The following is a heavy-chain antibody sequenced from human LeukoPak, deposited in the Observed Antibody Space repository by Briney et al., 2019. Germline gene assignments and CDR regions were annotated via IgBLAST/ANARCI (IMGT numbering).Heavy chain of an antibody. D-gene: IGHD6-13*01. CDR2: INPSGGST. Sequence: GASVKVSCKASGYTFTSYYMHWVRQAPGQGLEWMGIINPSGGSTSYAQKFQGRVTMTRDTSTSTVYMELSSLRSEDTAVYYCARDRDPAAAEDWYYYGMDVWGQGTTVTVSS. CDR1: GYTFTSYY. CDR3: ARDRDPAAAEDWYYYGMDV. J-gene: IGHJ6*02. V-gene: IGHV1-46*01.